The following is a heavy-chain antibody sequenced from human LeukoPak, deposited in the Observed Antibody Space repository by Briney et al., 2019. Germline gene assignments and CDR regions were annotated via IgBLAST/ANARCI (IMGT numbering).Heavy chain of an antibody. CDR2: ISGSGGST. D-gene: IGHD3-22*01. V-gene: IGHV3-23*01. J-gene: IGHJ4*02. CDR1: GFTFSSYA. CDR3: AKAYLYYYDSSGYYGH. Sequence: GGSLRLSCAASGFTFSSYAMSWVRQAPGKGLEWVSVISGSGGSTYYADSVKGRFTISRDNSKNTLYLQMNSLRAEDTAVYYCAKAYLYYYDSSGYYGHWGQGTLVTVPS.